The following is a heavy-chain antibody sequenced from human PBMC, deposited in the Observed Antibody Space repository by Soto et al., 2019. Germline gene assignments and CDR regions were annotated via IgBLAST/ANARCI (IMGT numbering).Heavy chain of an antibody. CDR2: IDPSDSYT. CDR3: ARRLELPDYYGMDV. J-gene: IGHJ6*02. CDR1: GYSFTSYW. Sequence: PGESLKISCKGSGYSFTSYWISWVRQMPGKGLEWMGRIDPSDSYTNYSPSFQGHVTISADKSISTAYLQWSSLKASDTTMYYCARRLELPDYYGMDVWGQGTTVTVSS. V-gene: IGHV5-10-1*01. D-gene: IGHD1-7*01.